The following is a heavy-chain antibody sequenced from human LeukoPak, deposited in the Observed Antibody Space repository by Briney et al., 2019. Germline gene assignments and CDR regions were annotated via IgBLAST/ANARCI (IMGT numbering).Heavy chain of an antibody. Sequence: ASVKVSCKASGGTFSSYAISWVRQAPGQGLEWMGGIIPILGTANYAQKFQGRVTITTDESTSTAYMELSSLRSEDTAVYYCARDAVGSGSYKNWFDPWGQGTLVTVSS. CDR1: GGTFSSYA. CDR2: IIPILGTA. CDR3: ARDAVGSGSYKNWFDP. J-gene: IGHJ5*02. D-gene: IGHD1-26*01. V-gene: IGHV1-69*05.